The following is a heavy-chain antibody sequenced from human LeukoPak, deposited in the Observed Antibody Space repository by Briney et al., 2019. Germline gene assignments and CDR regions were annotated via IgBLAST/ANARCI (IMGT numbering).Heavy chain of an antibody. CDR2: IIPIFGTA. J-gene: IGHJ6*02. CDR1: GGTFSSYA. CDR3: ARTGENPPAATLYGMDV. D-gene: IGHD2-15*01. Sequence: SVKVSCKASGGTFSSYAISWVRQAPGQGLEWMGGIIPIFGTANYAQKFQGRVTITADESTSTAYMELSSLRSEDTAVYYCARTGENPPAATLYGMDVWGQGTTVTVSS. V-gene: IGHV1-69*13.